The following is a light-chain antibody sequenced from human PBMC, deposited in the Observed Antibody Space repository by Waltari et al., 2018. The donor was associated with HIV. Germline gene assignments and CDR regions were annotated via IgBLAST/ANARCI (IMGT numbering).Light chain of an antibody. Sequence: SSVLTQPPSVSVAPGQTVSMTCEGNNVGSKDVHWYQQKPGQARVLGVYDDSDRPSGIPERFSGSKSGNTATLSISRVEVGDGADYYCQVWDIISGYVIFGGGTKLTVL. J-gene: IGLJ2*01. CDR2: DDS. V-gene: IGLV3-21*02. CDR1: NVGSKD. CDR3: QVWDIISGYVI.